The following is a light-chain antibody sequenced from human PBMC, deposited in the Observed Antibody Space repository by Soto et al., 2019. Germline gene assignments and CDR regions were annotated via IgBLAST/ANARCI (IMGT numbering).Light chain of an antibody. Sequence: DIQMTQSPSTLSASVGDRVTITCRASQSISDWLAWYQQTPGKAPKLLIYKAPSLESGVPSRFSGSGSGTAFSLTITSLHPDDFATYYYQQYNSYWKFGQGTKVEIK. CDR1: QSISDW. V-gene: IGKV1-5*03. CDR2: KAP. CDR3: QQYNSYWK. J-gene: IGKJ1*01.